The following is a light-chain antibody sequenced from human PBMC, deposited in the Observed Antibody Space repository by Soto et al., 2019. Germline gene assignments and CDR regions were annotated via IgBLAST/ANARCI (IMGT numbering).Light chain of an antibody. J-gene: IGLJ3*02. CDR3: QSYDSSTWV. CDR2: EDN. CDR1: TGSIASNY. Sequence: NFMLTQPHSVSESPGKTVTISCTRSTGSIASNYVQWYQQRPGSSPTTVTYEDNQRPSGVPDRFSGSIDISSNSASLTISGLKTEDEADYYCQSYDSSTWVFGGGTKLTVL. V-gene: IGLV6-57*01.